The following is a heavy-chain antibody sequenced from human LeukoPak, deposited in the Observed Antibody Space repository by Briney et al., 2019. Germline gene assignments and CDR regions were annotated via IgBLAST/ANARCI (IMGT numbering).Heavy chain of an antibody. CDR1: GYSISSGYY. CDR2: IYHSGST. Sequence: TPSETLSLTCTVSGYSISSGYYWGWIRQPPGKGLEWIGSIYHSGSTYYNPSLKSRVTISVDTSKNQFSLKLSSVTAADTAVYYCARDFWPTTMVRGVPYTPPLTPFDYWGQGTLVTVSS. J-gene: IGHJ4*02. D-gene: IGHD3-10*01. V-gene: IGHV4-38-2*02. CDR3: ARDFWPTTMVRGVPYTPPLTPFDY.